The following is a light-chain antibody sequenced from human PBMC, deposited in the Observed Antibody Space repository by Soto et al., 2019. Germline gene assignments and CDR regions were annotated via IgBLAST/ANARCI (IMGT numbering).Light chain of an antibody. J-gene: IGLJ1*01. V-gene: IGLV1-47*02. CDR3: ATWDDSLSGYV. CDR1: SSSIGSNS. Sequence: VLTQPPSASGTPGQRVTIYCSGSSSSIGSNSVYWYQHLPGTAPQLLIYYNSQRPSGVPDRFSGSKSGTSASLAISGLRSEDEADYYCATWDDSLSGYVFGTGTKVTVL. CDR2: YNS.